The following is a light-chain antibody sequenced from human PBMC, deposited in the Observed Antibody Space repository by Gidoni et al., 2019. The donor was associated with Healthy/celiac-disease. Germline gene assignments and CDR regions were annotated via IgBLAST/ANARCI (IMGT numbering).Light chain of an antibody. CDR1: QSISSY. Sequence: DIQMTQSPSSLSASVGDRVTITCRASQSISSYLNWYQQKPGKAPKLLIYAAYSLQSGVPSRFSGSGSGTEFTLTISSLQPEDFATYYGQQSYSTTTFGPGTKVDSK. J-gene: IGKJ3*01. V-gene: IGKV1-39*01. CDR3: QQSYSTTT. CDR2: AAY.